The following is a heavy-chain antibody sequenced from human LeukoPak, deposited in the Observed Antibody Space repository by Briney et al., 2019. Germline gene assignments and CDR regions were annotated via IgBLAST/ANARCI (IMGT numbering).Heavy chain of an antibody. J-gene: IGHJ4*02. CDR3: VRGTTTPDY. CDR1: GFTFSNYD. Sequence: GESLRLSCAASGFTFSNYDMIWVRQAPGKGLEWVSSIFTTGNTHYADSAKGRFTISRDNSKSTLFLQMNSLRAEDTALYFCVRGTTTPDYWGQGTLVTVSS. CDR2: IFTTGNT. V-gene: IGHV3-23*01. D-gene: IGHD3-16*01.